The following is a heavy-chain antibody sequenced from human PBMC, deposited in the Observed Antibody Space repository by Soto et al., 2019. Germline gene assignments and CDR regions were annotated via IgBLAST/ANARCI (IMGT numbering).Heavy chain of an antibody. J-gene: IGHJ4*02. CDR1: GGTFSSYA. CDR3: ARAGGSTYYYDSSGYYGSY. V-gene: IGHV1-69*13. Sequence: SVKVSCKASGGTFSSYAISWVRQAPGQGLEWMGGIIPIFGTANYAQKFQGRVTITADESTSTAYMELSSLRSEDTAVYYCARAGGSTYYYDSSGYYGSYWGQGTLVTVSS. CDR2: IIPIFGTA. D-gene: IGHD3-22*01.